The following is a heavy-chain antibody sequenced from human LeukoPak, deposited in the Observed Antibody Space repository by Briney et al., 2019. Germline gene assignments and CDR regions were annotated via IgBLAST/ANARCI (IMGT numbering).Heavy chain of an antibody. J-gene: IGHJ4*02. Sequence: PGGSLRLSCAASGFTFSGNAMAWVRQTRGKGLNWVSSISGSGDGTYYADSVKGRFTISRDNSNLYLQMNSLKVEDTAVYYCARGPANFLDYWGQGTLVTVSS. V-gene: IGHV3-23*01. CDR1: GFTFSGNA. D-gene: IGHD6-25*01. CDR2: ISGSGDGT. CDR3: ARGPANFLDY.